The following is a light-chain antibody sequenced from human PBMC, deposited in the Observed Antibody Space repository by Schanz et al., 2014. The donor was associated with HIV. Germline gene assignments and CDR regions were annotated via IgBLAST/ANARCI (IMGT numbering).Light chain of an antibody. J-gene: IGLJ2*01. Sequence: QSVLTQPPSASGSPGQSVTISCTGASSDIGGSNYVSWYQQYPGKAPKLMIYDVSNRPSGVPDRFSGSKSGNTASLTVSGLQAEDEADYYCSSYAGSNNLLFGGGTKLTVL. CDR1: SSDIGGSNY. V-gene: IGLV2-8*01. CDR2: DVS. CDR3: SSYAGSNNLL.